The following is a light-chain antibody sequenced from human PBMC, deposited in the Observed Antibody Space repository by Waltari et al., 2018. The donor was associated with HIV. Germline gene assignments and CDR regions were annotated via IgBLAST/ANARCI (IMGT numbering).Light chain of an antibody. J-gene: IGLJ2*01. CDR3: CAYAGSTTYVI. CDR1: SSDVGSYNL. Sequence: PGQSITISCTGTSSDVGSYNLVSWYQQHPGKAPKLMIYEVSKRPSGVSNRFSGSKSGNTASLRISGLQAEDEADYYCCAYAGSTTYVIFGGGTKLTVL. V-gene: IGLV2-23*02. CDR2: EVS.